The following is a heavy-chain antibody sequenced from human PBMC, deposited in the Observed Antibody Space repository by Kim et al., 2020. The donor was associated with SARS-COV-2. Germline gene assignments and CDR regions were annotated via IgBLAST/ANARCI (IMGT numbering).Heavy chain of an antibody. Sequence: ASVKVSCKASGYTFTSYAMHWVRQAPGQRLEWMGWINAGNGNTKYSQKFQGRVTITRDTSASTAYMELSSLRSEDTAVYYCARAPVLRYFDWLLWFDPWGQGTLVTVSS. CDR3: ARAPVLRYFDWLLWFDP. D-gene: IGHD3-9*01. CDR1: GYTFTSYA. V-gene: IGHV1-3*01. CDR2: INAGNGNT. J-gene: IGHJ5*02.